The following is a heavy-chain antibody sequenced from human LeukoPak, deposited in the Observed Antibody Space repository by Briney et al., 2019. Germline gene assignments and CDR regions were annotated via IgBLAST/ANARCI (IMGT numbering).Heavy chain of an antibody. V-gene: IGHV4-61*02. Sequence: SETLSLTCTVSGGSISSGSYYWSWIRQPAGKGLEWIGRIYTSGSTNYNPSLKSRVTISVDTSKNQFSLKLSSVTTADTAVYYCARERVGILTGFDYWGQGTLVTVSS. CDR3: ARERVGILTGFDY. CDR1: GGSISSGSYY. J-gene: IGHJ4*02. CDR2: IYTSGST. D-gene: IGHD3-9*01.